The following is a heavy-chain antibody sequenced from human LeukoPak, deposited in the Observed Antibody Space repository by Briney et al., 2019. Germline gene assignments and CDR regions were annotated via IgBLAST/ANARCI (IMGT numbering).Heavy chain of an antibody. CDR1: GFTFSSYG. Sequence: GGSLRLSRAASGFTFSSYGMHWVRQAPGKGPEWLSFIRYDGIHKYYGDSVEGRFTISRDNSNNTLYLQMNSLRPEDTAVYYCAKDLTGSLWFGELPDYWGQGSLVTVSS. V-gene: IGHV3-30*02. D-gene: IGHD3-10*01. J-gene: IGHJ4*02. CDR3: AKDLTGSLWFGELPDY. CDR2: IRYDGIHK.